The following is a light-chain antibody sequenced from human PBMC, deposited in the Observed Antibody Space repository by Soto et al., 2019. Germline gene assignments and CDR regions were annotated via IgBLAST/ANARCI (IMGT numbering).Light chain of an antibody. CDR3: SSYTSRSTYV. CDR1: SSDVGGYNY. CDR2: DVS. Sequence: SVLTQPASVSGSPGQSITISCTGTSSDVGGYNYVSWYQQHPGKAPKVMIYDVSNRPSGVSNRFSGSKSGNTASLSISGLQAEDEADYYCSSYTSRSTYVFGTGTKVTVL. V-gene: IGLV2-14*01. J-gene: IGLJ1*01.